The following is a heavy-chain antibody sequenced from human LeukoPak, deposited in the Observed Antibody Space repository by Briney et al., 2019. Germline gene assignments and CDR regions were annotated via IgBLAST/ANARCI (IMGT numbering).Heavy chain of an antibody. D-gene: IGHD1-26*01. CDR3: ARDWSWHFDY. CDR1: GFTFNTYS. V-gene: IGHV3-48*02. Sequence: PGGSLRLSCAASGFTFNTYSMNWVRQAPGKGLEWVSYISGGSTNIHYADSVKGRFTISRDNAKNSLYLQMSSLRDEDTAVYYCARDWSWHFDYWGQGTLVTVSS. CDR2: ISGGSTNI. J-gene: IGHJ4*02.